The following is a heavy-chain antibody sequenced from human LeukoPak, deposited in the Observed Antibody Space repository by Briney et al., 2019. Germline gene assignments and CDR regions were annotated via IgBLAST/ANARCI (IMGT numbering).Heavy chain of an antibody. CDR2: ISYDGSNK. D-gene: IGHD2/OR15-2a*01. Sequence: GGSLRLSCAASGFTFSSYGMHWVRQAPGKGLEWVAVISYDGSNKYYADSVKGRFTISRDNSKNTLYLQMNSLRAEDTAVYYCAKASERITYYYYGMDVWAKGPRSPSP. CDR1: GFTFSSYG. J-gene: IGHJ6*02. V-gene: IGHV3-30*18. CDR3: AKASERITYYYYGMDV.